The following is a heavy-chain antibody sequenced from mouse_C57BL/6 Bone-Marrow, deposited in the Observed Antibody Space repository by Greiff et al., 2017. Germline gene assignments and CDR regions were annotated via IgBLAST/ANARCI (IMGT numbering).Heavy chain of an antibody. J-gene: IGHJ4*01. CDR2: INPNYGTT. V-gene: IGHV1-39*01. CDR1: GYSFTDYN. D-gene: IGHD2-4*01. CDR3: ARGYDYDYAMDY. Sequence: LVESGPELVKPGASVKISCKASGYSFTDYNMNWVKQSNGKSLEWIGVINPNYGTTSYNQKFKGKATLTVDQSSSTAYMQLNSLTSEDSAVYDCARGYDYDYAMDYWGQGTSGTVSS.